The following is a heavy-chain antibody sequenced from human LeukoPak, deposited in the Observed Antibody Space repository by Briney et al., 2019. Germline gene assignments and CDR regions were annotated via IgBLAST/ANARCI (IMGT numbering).Heavy chain of an antibody. V-gene: IGHV3-21*01. Sequence: GGSLRLSCAASGFTFSSYGMNWVRQAPGEGLEWVSSISSSSSYIYYADSVKGRFTISRDNAKNSLYLQMNSLRAEDTAVYYCARENIVVVPAAMFHYYYGMDVWGQGTTVTVSS. CDR3: ARENIVVVPAAMFHYYYGMDV. CDR2: ISSSSSYI. D-gene: IGHD2-2*01. J-gene: IGHJ6*02. CDR1: GFTFSSYG.